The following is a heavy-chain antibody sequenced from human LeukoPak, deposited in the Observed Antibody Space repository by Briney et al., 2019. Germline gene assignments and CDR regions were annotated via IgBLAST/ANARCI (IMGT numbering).Heavy chain of an antibody. CDR2: ISSRGDTI. V-gene: IGHV3-11*04. CDR1: GFTFSDYY. Sequence: GGSLRLSCAASGFTFSDYYMSWIRQAPGKGLEWVSYISSRGDTIYYTDSVKGRFTISRDNAKNSLYLQMNSLRAEDTAVYYCARTGGPQLWLAWGQGTLVTVSS. CDR3: ARTGGPQLWLA. D-gene: IGHD5-18*01. J-gene: IGHJ5*02.